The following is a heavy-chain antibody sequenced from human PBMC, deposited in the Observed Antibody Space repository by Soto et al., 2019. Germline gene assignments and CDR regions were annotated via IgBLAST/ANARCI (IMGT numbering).Heavy chain of an antibody. CDR1: GGSFSGYY. J-gene: IGHJ5*02. D-gene: IGHD1-26*01. V-gene: IGHV4-34*01. CDR2: INHSGST. CDR3: ARVREPLTGGPWFDP. Sequence: SETLSLTCAVYGGSFSGYYWSWIRQPPGKGLEWIGEINHSGSTNYNPSLKSRVTISVDTSKNQFSLKLSSVTAADTAVYYCARVREPLTGGPWFDPWGKGTLVT.